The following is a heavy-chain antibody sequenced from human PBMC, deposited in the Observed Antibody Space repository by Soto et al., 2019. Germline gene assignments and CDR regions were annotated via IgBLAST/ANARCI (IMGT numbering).Heavy chain of an antibody. J-gene: IGHJ4*02. D-gene: IGHD3-3*01. CDR1: GFSLCTSGVG. CDR3: ARQPTIFGVVNPFDY. Sequence: GSGPTLVNPTQTLTLTCTFSGFSLCTSGVGVGWIHQPPGKALEWLALIYWDDDKRYSPSLKSRLTITKDTSKNQVVLTMTNMDPVDTATYYCARQPTIFGVVNPFDYWGQGTLVTVSS. CDR2: IYWDDDK. V-gene: IGHV2-5*02.